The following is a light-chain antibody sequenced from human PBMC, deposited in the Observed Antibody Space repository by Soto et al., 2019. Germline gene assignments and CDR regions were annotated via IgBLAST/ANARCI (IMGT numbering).Light chain of an antibody. CDR1: QSVSSN. V-gene: IGKV3-15*01. CDR2: GAS. Sequence: EVVMTQSQATLSVSPRERATLSCRASQSVSSNLAWYQQNPGQAPMLLIYGASTRATGIPARFSGSGSGTEFTLTISSLQSEDFAVYYYQQYNNWPPWTFGQGTKVEIK. CDR3: QQYNNWPPWT. J-gene: IGKJ1*01.